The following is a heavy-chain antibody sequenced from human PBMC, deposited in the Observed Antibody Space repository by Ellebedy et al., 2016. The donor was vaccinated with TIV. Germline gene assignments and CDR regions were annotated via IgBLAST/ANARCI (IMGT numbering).Heavy chain of an antibody. V-gene: IGHV3-30*02. CDR2: AHNDETYK. CDR3: AKDLGFAMDV. CDR1: GFTFRTNG. D-gene: IGHD7-27*01. Sequence: PGGSLRLSCAASGFTFRTNGMHWVRQAPGKGLEWVAIAHNDETYKFYADSVKGRFTVSRDNSGNTAYLHMSSLRVEDTAVYYCAKDLGFAMDVWGQGTTVTVSS. J-gene: IGHJ6*02.